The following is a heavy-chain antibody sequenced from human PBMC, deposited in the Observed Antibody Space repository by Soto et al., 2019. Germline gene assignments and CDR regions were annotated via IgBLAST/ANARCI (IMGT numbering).Heavy chain of an antibody. J-gene: IGHJ4*02. CDR1: AFSLRSARMG. CDR3: VRMDSRIAAD. V-gene: IGHV2-26*02. Sequence: QVTLKESGPVLVKPTETLTLTCTVSAFSLRSARMGVSWIRQPPGKALEWLAHIFPNDKRSYRTYLRSRLTISKDTSKSQVVLKMTNMDPVETATYFCVRMDSRIAADWGQGTLVTVSS. D-gene: IGHD6-25*01. CDR2: IFPNDKR.